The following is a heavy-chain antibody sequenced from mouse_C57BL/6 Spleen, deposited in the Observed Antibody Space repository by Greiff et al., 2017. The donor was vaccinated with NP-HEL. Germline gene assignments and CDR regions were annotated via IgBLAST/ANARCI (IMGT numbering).Heavy chain of an antibody. D-gene: IGHD1-1*01. CDR1: GYTFTSYW. V-gene: IGHV1-64*01. Sequence: QVQLQQSGAELVKPGASVKLSCKASGYTFTSYWMHWVKQRPGQGLEWIGMIHPNSGSTNYNEKFKSKATLTVDKSSSTAYMQLSSLTSEDSAVYYCARSDYGSSSYYYAMDYWGQGTSVTVSS. CDR3: ARSDYGSSSYYYAMDY. J-gene: IGHJ4*01. CDR2: IHPNSGST.